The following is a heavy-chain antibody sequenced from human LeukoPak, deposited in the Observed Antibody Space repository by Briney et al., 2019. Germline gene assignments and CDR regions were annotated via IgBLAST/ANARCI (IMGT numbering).Heavy chain of an antibody. J-gene: IGHJ3*02. CDR1: RYTFRGYY. CDR3: ARDGSYLVPAAVDSRDAFDS. Sequence: GASARVSSKASRYTFRGYYIHSGRQAPGQGVEGMGWIKPHTGGTNYPQKFQGRVTMTRDTSITTAYLELNSLRSDDTAVYYCARDGSYLVPAAVDSRDAFDSWGQGTLVTVSS. CDR2: IKPHTGGT. V-gene: IGHV1-2*02. D-gene: IGHD2-2*01.